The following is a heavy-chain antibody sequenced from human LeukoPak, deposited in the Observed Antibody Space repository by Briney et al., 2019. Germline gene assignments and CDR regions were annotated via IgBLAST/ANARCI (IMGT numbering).Heavy chain of an antibody. Sequence: KASETLSLTCTVSGGSISSYYWSWIRQPPGKGLEWIGYIYYSGSTNYNPSLKSRVTISVDTSKNQFSRKLSSVTAADTAVYYCAREPLYGDYDNYFDYWGQGTLVTVSS. J-gene: IGHJ4*02. CDR2: IYYSGST. V-gene: IGHV4-59*01. CDR1: GGSISSYY. D-gene: IGHD4-17*01. CDR3: AREPLYGDYDNYFDY.